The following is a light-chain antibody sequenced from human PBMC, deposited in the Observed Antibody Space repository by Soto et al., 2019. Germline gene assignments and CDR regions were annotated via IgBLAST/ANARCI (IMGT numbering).Light chain of an antibody. Sequence: EILLTQSPGTLSLSPGETATLSCRASQSVRNNYLARYQQRPAQPPRLLMYEAATRASGIPDRFSGSVSGTDFTLPIRRLEPEDFALYFCQQYETSPVTFGGGTKVEI. CDR1: QSVRNNY. CDR3: QQYETSPVT. V-gene: IGKV3-20*01. CDR2: EAA. J-gene: IGKJ4*01.